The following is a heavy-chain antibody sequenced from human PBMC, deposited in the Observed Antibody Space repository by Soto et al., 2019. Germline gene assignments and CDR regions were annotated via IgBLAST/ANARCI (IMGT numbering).Heavy chain of an antibody. CDR3: ARARRDSDTGGWFDP. V-gene: IGHV1-3*01. CDR2: INGGNGNT. J-gene: IGHJ5*02. D-gene: IGHD1-26*01. CDR1: GYIFTTSA. Sequence: VASVKVSCKASGYIFTTSAIHWVRQAPGQRLEWMGWINGGNGNTKYSQKFQDRVTITRDASASTAYMDLSSLGSEDTAVYYCARARRDSDTGGWFDPWGQGTLVTVSS.